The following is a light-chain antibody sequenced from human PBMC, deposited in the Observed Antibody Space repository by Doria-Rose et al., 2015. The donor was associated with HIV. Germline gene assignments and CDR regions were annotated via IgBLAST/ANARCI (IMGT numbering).Light chain of an antibody. V-gene: IGKV3-11*01. CDR3: QQCSNWRGT. Sequence: ATVSLSPGSRATLSCRASQSVSSYLAWYQEKPGQAPRLLIYDASNRATGIPARFSGSGSGTDFTLTISSLEPEDSAVYYCQQCSNWRGTFGQGTRVEIK. J-gene: IGKJ1*01. CDR1: QSVSSY. CDR2: DAS.